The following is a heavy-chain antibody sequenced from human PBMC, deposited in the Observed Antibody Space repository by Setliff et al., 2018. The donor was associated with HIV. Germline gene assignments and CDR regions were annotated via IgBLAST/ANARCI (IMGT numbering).Heavy chain of an antibody. CDR3: ARDSGTNDHFLSPYYGALDF. J-gene: IGHJ4*02. V-gene: IGHV1-2*06. Sequence: ASVKVSCKSSGYPFADHYLHWVRQAPGQGLQWMGRINPRSGVTKYAQNFQGRFIMTTDATINTAYMQLERLTSDDTALYYCARDSGTNDHFLSPYYGALDFWGLGTLVTVS. D-gene: IGHD3-3*02. CDR1: GYPFADHY. CDR2: INPRSGVT.